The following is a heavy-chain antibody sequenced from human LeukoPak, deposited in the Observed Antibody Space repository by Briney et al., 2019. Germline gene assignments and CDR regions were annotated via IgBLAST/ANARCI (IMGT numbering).Heavy chain of an antibody. Sequence: GASVKVSCKVSGYTLTELSMHWVRQAPGKGLEWMGGFDPEDGETIYAQKFQGRVTMTEDTSTDTAYMELSSLRSEDTAVYYCATGLRYSYGFPSVDYWGQGTLVTVSS. D-gene: IGHD5-18*01. J-gene: IGHJ4*02. V-gene: IGHV1-24*01. CDR1: GYTLTELS. CDR3: ATGLRYSYGFPSVDY. CDR2: FDPEDGET.